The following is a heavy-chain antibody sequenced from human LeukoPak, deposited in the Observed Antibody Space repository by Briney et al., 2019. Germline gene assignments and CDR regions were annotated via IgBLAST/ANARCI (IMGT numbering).Heavy chain of an antibody. CDR1: GFDFSSYT. CDR3: AKDQRHERCIGVCSSGFDY. J-gene: IGHJ4*02. CDR2: ITSDSGDT. V-gene: IGHV3-21*01. D-gene: IGHD2-8*01. Sequence: GDSLRLSCAASGFDFSSYTMNWVRQAPGQGLEWVASITSDSGDTNFADSLKARLTISRDNAKNSLYLQISSLRIEDTAVYYCAKDQRHERCIGVCSSGFDYWGQGTLVTVSS.